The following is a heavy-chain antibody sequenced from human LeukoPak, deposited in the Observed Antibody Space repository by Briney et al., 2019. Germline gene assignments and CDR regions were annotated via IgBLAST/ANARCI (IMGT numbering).Heavy chain of an antibody. D-gene: IGHD2-21*02. CDR1: GFTFSSYG. CDR2: ISHDGSNK. J-gene: IGHJ4*02. CDR3: ARDWASGGDPLQLLFDY. Sequence: GGSLRLSCAASGFTFSSYGMHWVRQAPGKGLEWVAVISHDGSNKYYADSVKGRFTISRDNSKDTVYLQTNSLRAEDTAVYYCARDWASGGDPLQLLFDYWGQGTLVTVSS. V-gene: IGHV3-30*19.